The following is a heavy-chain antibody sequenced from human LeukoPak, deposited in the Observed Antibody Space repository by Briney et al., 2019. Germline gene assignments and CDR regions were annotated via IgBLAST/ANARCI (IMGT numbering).Heavy chain of an antibody. Sequence: SETLSLTCSVSGYSISSGYYWGWIRQPPGKGLEWIGSIYHSGSTYYNPSLKSRVTISVDTSKNQFSLKLSSVTAADTAVYYCAGLEGAFDIWGQGTMVTVSS. CDR1: GYSISSGYY. J-gene: IGHJ3*02. CDR3: AGLEGAFDI. V-gene: IGHV4-38-2*01. CDR2: IYHSGST. D-gene: IGHD5-24*01.